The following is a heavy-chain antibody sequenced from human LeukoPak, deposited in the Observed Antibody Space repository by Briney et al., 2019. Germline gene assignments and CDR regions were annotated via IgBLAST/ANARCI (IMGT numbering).Heavy chain of an antibody. Sequence: PSETLSLTCTVSGASISSSSYYWGWIRQPPGKGLEWIGSIYYSGSTYYNPSLKSRVTISVDTSKNQFPLKLSSVTAADTAVYYCARQLYSSSWYIDPLDYWGQGTLVTVSS. CDR1: GASISSSSYY. J-gene: IGHJ4*02. CDR2: IYYSGST. V-gene: IGHV4-39*01. D-gene: IGHD6-13*01. CDR3: ARQLYSSSWYIDPLDY.